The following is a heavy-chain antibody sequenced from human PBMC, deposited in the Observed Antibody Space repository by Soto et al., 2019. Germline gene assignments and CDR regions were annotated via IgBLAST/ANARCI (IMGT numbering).Heavy chain of an antibody. D-gene: IGHD6-19*01. J-gene: IGHJ4*02. CDR1: GFTFSTYA. CDR3: AKDVAVAGSFDY. CDR2: ISGSGGST. Sequence: PGGSLRLSCAASGFTFSTYAMSWVRQAPGKGLEWVSAISGSGGSTYYADSVKGRFTISRDNSKNTLYLQMNSLRAEDTAVYYCAKDVAVAGSFDYWGQGTLVTVSS. V-gene: IGHV3-23*01.